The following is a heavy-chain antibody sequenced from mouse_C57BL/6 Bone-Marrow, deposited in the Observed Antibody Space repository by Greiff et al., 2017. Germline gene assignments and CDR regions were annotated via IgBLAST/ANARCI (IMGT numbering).Heavy chain of an antibody. V-gene: IGHV5-15*01. CDR2: ISNLAYSI. Sequence: EVKLQESGGGLVQPGGSLKLSCAASGFTFSDYGMAWVRQAPREGPEWVAFISNLAYSIYYADTVTGRFTISRENAKNTLYLEMSSLRSEDTAMYYCARQNKGYFDVWGTGTTVTVSS. J-gene: IGHJ1*03. CDR1: GFTFSDYG. CDR3: ARQNKGYFDV.